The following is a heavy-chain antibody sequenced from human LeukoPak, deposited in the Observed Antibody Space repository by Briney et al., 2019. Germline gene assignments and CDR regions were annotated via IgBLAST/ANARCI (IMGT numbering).Heavy chain of an antibody. CDR2: IRHTRYTETT. CDR3: ATSESKRISIFAVVTTTFDY. Sequence: QPGRSLRLSCTASGLTFGDHVISWVRQIPGKGLQWVAFIRHTRYTETTDYAASVEGRFTISRDDSNSIAYLQMNSLKTEDTALYYCATSESKRISIFAVVTTTFDYWGQGSLVTVYS. V-gene: IGHV3-49*04. CDR1: GLTFGDHV. D-gene: IGHD3-3*01. J-gene: IGHJ4*02.